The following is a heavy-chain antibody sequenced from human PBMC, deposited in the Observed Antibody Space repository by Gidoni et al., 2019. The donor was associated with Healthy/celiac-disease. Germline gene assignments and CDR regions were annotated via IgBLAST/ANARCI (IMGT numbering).Heavy chain of an antibody. CDR1: GGTFRNYA. V-gene: IGHV1-69*01. D-gene: IGHD1-26*01. Sequence: QVQLVQSGAGVKKPGSSVKVSCKASGGTFRNYAISWVRQAPGQGLEWMGGIIPIFGTANYAQKFQGRVTITADESTSTAYMELSSLRSEDTAVYYCARDRGGYSGSYYGHYWGQGTLVTVSS. CDR3: ARDRGGYSGSYYGHY. J-gene: IGHJ4*02. CDR2: IIPIFGTA.